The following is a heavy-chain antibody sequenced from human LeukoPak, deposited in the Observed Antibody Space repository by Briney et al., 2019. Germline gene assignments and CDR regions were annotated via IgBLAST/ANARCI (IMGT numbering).Heavy chain of an antibody. D-gene: IGHD5-24*01. Sequence: ASVKASCKASGYTFTGYYMHWVRQAPGQGLEWMGWINPNSGGTNYAQKFQGRVTMTRDTSISTAYMELSRLRSDDTAVYYCARLGRDGYKRNWFDPWGQGTLVTVSS. CDR2: INPNSGGT. CDR1: GYTFTGYY. CDR3: ARLGRDGYKRNWFDP. V-gene: IGHV1-2*02. J-gene: IGHJ5*02.